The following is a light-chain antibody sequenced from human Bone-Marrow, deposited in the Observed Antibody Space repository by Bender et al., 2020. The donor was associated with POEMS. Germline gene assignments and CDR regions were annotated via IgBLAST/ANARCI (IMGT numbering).Light chain of an antibody. CDR2: SSH. CDR3: AIWDERLKGWV. V-gene: IGLV1-44*01. CDR1: SSNIGAHA. Sequence: QSVLTQPPSASGTPGQRVTISCSGGSSNIGAHAVNWYQHLPGTAPKLLIFSSHRRPSEVPDRFSGSRSGTSASLAISGVQSEEEADYYCAIWDERLKGWVFGGGTKLTVL. J-gene: IGLJ3*02.